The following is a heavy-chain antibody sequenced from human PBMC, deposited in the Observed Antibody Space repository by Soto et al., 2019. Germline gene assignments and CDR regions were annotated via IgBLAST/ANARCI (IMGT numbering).Heavy chain of an antibody. CDR3: ASLPYDFWGPYFDY. J-gene: IGHJ4*02. D-gene: IGHD3-3*01. CDR1: GGSISSSSYY. Sequence: QLQLQESGPGLVKPSETLSLTCTVSGGSISSSSYYWGWIRQPPGKGLEWIGSIYYSGSTYYNPSLKSRVTISVDTSKNQFSLKLSSVTAADTAVYYCASLPYDFWGPYFDYWGQGTLVTVSS. V-gene: IGHV4-39*01. CDR2: IYYSGST.